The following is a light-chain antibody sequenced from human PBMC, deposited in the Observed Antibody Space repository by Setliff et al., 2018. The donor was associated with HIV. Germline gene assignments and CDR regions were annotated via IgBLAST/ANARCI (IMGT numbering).Light chain of an antibody. CDR3: SSYAGSTTYV. J-gene: IGLJ1*01. Sequence: QSALTQPASVSGSPGQSITISCTGTSSDVGAYSLVSWYQQHPGKAPKLMIYEVSNRPSGVSNRFSASKSGNTASLTISGLQAEDEADYYCSSYAGSTTYVFGTGTKVTVL. CDR2: EVS. V-gene: IGLV2-23*02. CDR1: SSDVGAYSL.